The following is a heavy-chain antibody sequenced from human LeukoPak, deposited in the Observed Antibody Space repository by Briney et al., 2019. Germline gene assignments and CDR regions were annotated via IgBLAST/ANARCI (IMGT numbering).Heavy chain of an antibody. D-gene: IGHD3-10*01. J-gene: IGHJ4*02. CDR3: ARLVTMVRGVIRRGYYFDY. CDR1: GGSISSYY. V-gene: IGHV4-59*08. CDR2: IYYSGST. Sequence: SETLSLTCTVSGGSISSYYWSWIRQPPGKGLEWIGYIYYSGSTNYNPSLKSRVTISVDTSKNQFSLKLSSVTAADTPVYYCARLVTMVRGVIRRGYYFDYWGQGTLVTVSS.